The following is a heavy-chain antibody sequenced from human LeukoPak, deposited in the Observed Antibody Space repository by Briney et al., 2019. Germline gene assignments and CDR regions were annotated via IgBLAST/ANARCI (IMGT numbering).Heavy chain of an antibody. V-gene: IGHV4-4*07. CDR3: ARDLGTYYYDSSGPDAFEI. D-gene: IGHD3-22*01. CDR2: IYTSGST. Sequence: SETLSLTCTVSGGSISSYYWSWIRQPAGKGLEWIGRIYTSGSTNYNPSLKSRVTMSVDTSKNQFSLKLSSVTAADTAVYYCARDLGTYYYDSSGPDAFEIWGQGTMVTVSS. J-gene: IGHJ3*02. CDR1: GGSISSYY.